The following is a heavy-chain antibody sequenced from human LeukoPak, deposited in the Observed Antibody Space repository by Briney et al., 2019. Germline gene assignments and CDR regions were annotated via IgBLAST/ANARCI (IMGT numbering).Heavy chain of an antibody. V-gene: IGHV3-33*01. D-gene: IGHD4-11*01. Sequence: PGGSLRLSCEASGFTFSTYGMHWVRQAPGKGLEWVAVIWYDGSNKDYADSVKGRFTISRDNSKNTLYLQMSSLRAEDTAVYYCASDYSNQPWDYWGQGTLVTVSS. CDR3: ASDYSNQPWDY. J-gene: IGHJ4*02. CDR2: IWYDGSNK. CDR1: GFTFSTYG.